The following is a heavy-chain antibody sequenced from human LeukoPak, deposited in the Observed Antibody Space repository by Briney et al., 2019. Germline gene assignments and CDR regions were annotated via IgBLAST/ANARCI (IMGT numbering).Heavy chain of an antibody. J-gene: IGHJ6*03. CDR2: ISSSSSYI. V-gene: IGHV3-21*01. Sequence: GGSLRLSCAASGFTFSSYEMNWVRQAPGKGLEWVSSISSSSSYIYYADSVKGRFTISRDNAKNSLYLQMNSLRAEDTAVYYCALYDFWSYYYMDVWGKGTTVTVSS. CDR1: GFTFSSYE. D-gene: IGHD3-3*01. CDR3: ALYDFWSYYYMDV.